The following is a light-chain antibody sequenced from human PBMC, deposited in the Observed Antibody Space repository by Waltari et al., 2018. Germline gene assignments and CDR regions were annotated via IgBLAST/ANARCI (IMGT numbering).Light chain of an antibody. J-gene: IGKJ1*01. CDR1: QGIRNA. V-gene: IGKV1-6*01. CDR2: AAS. Sequence: AIQMTQSPSSLSASVGDRVTISCRASQGIRNALGWYQQKPGKAPKLLIYAASSLQSGAPSRFSGSGSGTDFTLTISSLQPEDSATYYCLQDCNYPWTFGQGTKVEIK. CDR3: LQDCNYPWT.